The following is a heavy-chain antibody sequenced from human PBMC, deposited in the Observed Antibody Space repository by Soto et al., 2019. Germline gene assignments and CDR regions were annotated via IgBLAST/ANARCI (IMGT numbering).Heavy chain of an antibody. CDR1: GYTFTSYG. CDR2: ISAYNGNT. Sequence: ASVKVSCKASGYTFTSYGISWVRQAPGQGLEWMGWISAYNGNTNYAQKLQGRVTMTTDTSTSTAYMELRSLRSDDTAVYYCAGDGYGSGSYYGEGYWGQGTLVTVSS. V-gene: IGHV1-18*01. D-gene: IGHD3-10*01. J-gene: IGHJ4*02. CDR3: AGDGYGSGSYYGEGY.